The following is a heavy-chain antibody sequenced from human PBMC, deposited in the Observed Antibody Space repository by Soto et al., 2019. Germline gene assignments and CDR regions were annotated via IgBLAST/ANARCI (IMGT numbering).Heavy chain of an antibody. J-gene: IGHJ4*02. Sequence: EVQLLESGGGLVQPGGSLRLSCAASGFSFGGYAMNWVRQAPGKGLEWVSAISGSGNTRYYSDSVRGRFTISRDNSKNTMYLEMISLRVEDTALYFCATASKGYTGYALDYWGQGTPVTVSP. CDR3: ATASKGYTGYALDY. V-gene: IGHV3-23*01. CDR1: GFSFGGYA. D-gene: IGHD5-12*01. CDR2: ISGSGNTR.